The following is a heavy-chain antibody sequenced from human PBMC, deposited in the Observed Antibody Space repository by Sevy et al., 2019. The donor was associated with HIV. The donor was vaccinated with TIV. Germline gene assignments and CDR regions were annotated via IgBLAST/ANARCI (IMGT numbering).Heavy chain of an antibody. V-gene: IGHV3-21*01. CDR3: ARGVGANAQFDY. CDR2: ISYSGSHI. CDR1: GFTFSRSS. D-gene: IGHD2-8*01. Sequence: GGSRRLSCAASGFTFSRSSMNWVRLAPGKGLEWLSSISYSGSHIYYADSLRGRFSISRDNAKSSLYLQMNSLRAEDTAVYYCARGVGANAQFDYWGRGTLVTVSS. J-gene: IGHJ4*02.